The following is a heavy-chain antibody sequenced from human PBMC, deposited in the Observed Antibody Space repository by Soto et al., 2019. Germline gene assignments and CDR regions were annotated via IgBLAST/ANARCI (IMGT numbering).Heavy chain of an antibody. V-gene: IGHV4-4*07. CDR2: IYTSGST. D-gene: IGHD3-3*01. CDR1: GGSISSYY. CDR3: ARDGHAYYDFWSGSSYYYYGMDV. J-gene: IGHJ6*02. Sequence: SETLSLTCTVSGGSISSYYWSWIRQPAGKGLEWIGRIYTSGSTNYNPSLKSRVTMSVDTSKNQFSLKLSSVTAADTAVYYCARDGHAYYDFWSGSSYYYYGMDVWGQGTTVTVS.